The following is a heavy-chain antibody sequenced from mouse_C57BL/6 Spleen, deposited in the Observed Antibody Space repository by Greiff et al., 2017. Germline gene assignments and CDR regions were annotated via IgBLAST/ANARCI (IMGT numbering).Heavy chain of an antibody. CDR3: TSITTVVAPHWYFDV. J-gene: IGHJ1*03. CDR1: GYTFTSYW. V-gene: IGHV1-5*01. D-gene: IGHD1-1*01. CDR2: IYPGNSDT. Sequence: VQLQQSGTVLARPGASVKMSCKTSGYTFTSYWMHWVKQRPGQGLEWIGAIYPGNSDTSYNQKFKGKAKLTAVTSASTAYMELSSLTNEDSAVYYCTSITTVVAPHWYFDVWGTGTTVTVSS.